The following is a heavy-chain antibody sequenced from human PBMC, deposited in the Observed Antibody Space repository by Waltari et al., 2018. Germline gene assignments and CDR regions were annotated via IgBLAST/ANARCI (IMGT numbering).Heavy chain of an antibody. Sequence: QLQLQESGPGLGKPSETLSLTCIVSGGSITSNRHYWAWIRQPPVQGLEWIGSMSYNGATYSSPSLNSRVTVSRDTSKNHLSLKLGSVTAADTAVYYCATYIGASIGTAAFDVWGQGTMVTVSS. CDR1: GGSITSNRHY. J-gene: IGHJ3*01. D-gene: IGHD5-12*01. V-gene: IGHV4-39*02. CDR3: ATYIGASIGTAAFDV. CDR2: MSYNGAT.